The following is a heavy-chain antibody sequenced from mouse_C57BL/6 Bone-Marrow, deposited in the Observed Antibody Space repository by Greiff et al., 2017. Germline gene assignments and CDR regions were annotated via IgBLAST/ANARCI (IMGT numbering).Heavy chain of an antibody. D-gene: IGHD2-5*01. CDR1: GFTFSSYG. V-gene: IGHV5-6*01. CDR2: ISSGGSYP. Sequence: EVMLVESGGDLVKPGGSLKLSCAASGFTFSSYGMSWVRQTPDKRLEWVATISSGGSYPYSPDSVKGRFTISRDNAKNTLYLQMSSLNSEDTAMYYCARLETYYSNYGAYWGQGTLVTVSA. CDR3: ARLETYYSNYGAY. J-gene: IGHJ3*01.